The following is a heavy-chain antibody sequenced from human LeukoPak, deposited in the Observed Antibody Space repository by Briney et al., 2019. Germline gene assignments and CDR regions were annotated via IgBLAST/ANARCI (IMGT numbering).Heavy chain of an antibody. CDR3: ARGRIQLWLGYFDY. CDR1: GGSFSGYY. V-gene: IGHV4-34*01. D-gene: IGHD5-18*01. CDR2: INHSGST. J-gene: IGHJ4*02. Sequence: SETLSLTCAVYGGSFSGYYWSWIRQPPGKGLEWIGEINHSGSTNYNPSLKSRVTISVDTSKNQFSLKLSSVTAADTAVYYCARGRIQLWLGYFDYWGQGTLVTVSS.